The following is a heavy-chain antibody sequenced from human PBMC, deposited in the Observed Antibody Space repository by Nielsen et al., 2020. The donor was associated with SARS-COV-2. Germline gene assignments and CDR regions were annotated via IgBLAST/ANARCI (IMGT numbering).Heavy chain of an antibody. J-gene: IGHJ4*02. Sequence: GESLKISCAASGFTFSSYSMNWVRQAPGKGLEWVSSISSSSSYIYYADSVKGRFTISRDNAKNSLYLQMNSLRAEDTAVYYCARLRLYTSGGYYRGVYFDYWGQGTLVTVSS. V-gene: IGHV3-21*01. D-gene: IGHD1-26*01. CDR1: GFTFSSYS. CDR2: ISSSSSYI. CDR3: ARLRLYTSGGYYRGVYFDY.